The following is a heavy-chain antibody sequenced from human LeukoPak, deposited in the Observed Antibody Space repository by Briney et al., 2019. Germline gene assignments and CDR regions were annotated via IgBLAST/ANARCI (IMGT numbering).Heavy chain of an antibody. J-gene: IGHJ3*02. D-gene: IGHD4-17*01. CDR1: GFTLKIYP. Sequence: GGSLRLSCAASGFTLKIYPMHWVRQAPGKGLEWRSVISHDGSDKNNADSVKGRVIISRDNSKNTVYLQLNSLRPEDTAMYYCAREGVQTTVDAFDIWGLGTMVIVSS. CDR3: AREGVQTTVDAFDI. V-gene: IGHV3-30*04. CDR2: ISHDGSDK.